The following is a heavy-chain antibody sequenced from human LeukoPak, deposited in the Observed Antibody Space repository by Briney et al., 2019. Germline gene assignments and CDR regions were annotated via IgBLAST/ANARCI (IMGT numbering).Heavy chain of an antibody. CDR3: ARGPGYYDILTGYYRYPYYYYYGMDV. Sequence: PSETLSLTCAVYGGSFSGYYWSWIRQPPGKGLEWIGEINHSGSTNYNPSLKSRVTISVDTSKNQFSLKLSSVTAADTAVYYCARGPGYYDILTGYYRYPYYYYYGMDVWGQGTTVTVSS. CDR2: INHSGST. V-gene: IGHV4-34*01. D-gene: IGHD3-9*01. CDR1: GGSFSGYY. J-gene: IGHJ6*02.